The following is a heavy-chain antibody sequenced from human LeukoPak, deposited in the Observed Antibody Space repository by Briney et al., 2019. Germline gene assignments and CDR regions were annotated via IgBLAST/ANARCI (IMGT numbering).Heavy chain of an antibody. CDR1: GGSISSSSYY. Sequence: SETLSLTCTVSGGSISSSSYYWGWIRQPPGKGLEWIGSIYYSGSTYYNPSLKSRVTISVDTSKNQFSLKLSSVTAADTAVCYCARGLSYGRYYFDYWGQGTLVTVSS. J-gene: IGHJ4*02. CDR3: ARGLSYGRYYFDY. D-gene: IGHD5-18*01. CDR2: IYYSGST. V-gene: IGHV4-39*01.